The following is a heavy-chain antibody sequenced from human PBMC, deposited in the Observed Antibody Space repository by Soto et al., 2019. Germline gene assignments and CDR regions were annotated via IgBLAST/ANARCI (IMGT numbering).Heavy chain of an antibody. CDR2: ITNSGGST. V-gene: IGHV3-23*01. CDR1: GFTFSSYA. CDR3: ARDGGGYDSSGYYSPSLDAFDI. D-gene: IGHD3-22*01. J-gene: IGHJ3*02. Sequence: PGGSLRLSCAASGFTFSSYAMSWVRQAPGKGLEWISAITNSGGSTYYADSVKGRFTISRDNAKNSLYLQMNSLRAEDTAVYYCARDGGGYDSSGYYSPSLDAFDIWGQGTMVTVSS.